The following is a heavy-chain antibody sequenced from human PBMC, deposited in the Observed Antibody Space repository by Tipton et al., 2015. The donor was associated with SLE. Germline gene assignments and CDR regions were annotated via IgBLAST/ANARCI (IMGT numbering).Heavy chain of an antibody. CDR1: GEALGSSYY. J-gene: IGHJ4*02. CDR2: MFHSGSI. D-gene: IGHD1-26*01. CDR3: ARGGGSYYDY. V-gene: IGHV4-38-2*01. Sequence: GEALGSSYYWAWVRQPPGKGLEWIGSMFHSGSIYYTPSLKSRVTISMDTSKNQLSMKVTSVTAADTAVYYCARGGGSYYDYWGQGTLVTVSS.